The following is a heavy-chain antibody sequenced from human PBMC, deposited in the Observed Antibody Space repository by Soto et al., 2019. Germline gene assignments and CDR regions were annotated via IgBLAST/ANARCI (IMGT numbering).Heavy chain of an antibody. CDR1: GYTFTNYD. V-gene: IGHV1-8*01. D-gene: IGHD7-27*01. J-gene: IGHJ4*02. CDR2: MNPDSGDT. Sequence: ASVKASCKASGYTFTNYDINWVRQATGQGPEWMGWMNPDSGDTGYVQKFQGRVTMTRSTSISTAYMELSDLRSDDTAVYYCARSRGGTGVHFDYWGQGTLVTVSS. CDR3: ARSRGGTGVHFDY.